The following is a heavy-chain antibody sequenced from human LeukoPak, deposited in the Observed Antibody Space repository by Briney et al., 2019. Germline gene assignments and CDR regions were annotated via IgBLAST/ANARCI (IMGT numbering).Heavy chain of an antibody. D-gene: IGHD5-24*01. J-gene: IGHJ4*02. CDR1: GYSISSGSY. CDR2: MYHSGST. CDR3: ARDRRDGYNRVIDY. Sequence: PSETLSLTCTVAGYSISSGSYWGWIRQPPGKGLEWIGSMYHSGSTYYNPSLKSRVTASVDTSKNQFSLKLSSVTAADTAVYYCARDRRDGYNRVIDYWGQGTLVTVSS. V-gene: IGHV4-38-2*02.